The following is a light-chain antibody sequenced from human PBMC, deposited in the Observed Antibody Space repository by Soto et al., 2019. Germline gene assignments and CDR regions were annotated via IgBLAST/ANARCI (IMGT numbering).Light chain of an antibody. V-gene: IGKV3-20*01. Sequence: EMVLTQSPGTLSLSPGERATLSCRASQSVSSSYLAWYQQKHGQAPRLLIYGASSRATGIPDRFSGSGSGTDFTVNISRLEPEDFGVYYCQQYGSSPLTFGGGTKVEIK. CDR1: QSVSSSY. J-gene: IGKJ4*01. CDR2: GAS. CDR3: QQYGSSPLT.